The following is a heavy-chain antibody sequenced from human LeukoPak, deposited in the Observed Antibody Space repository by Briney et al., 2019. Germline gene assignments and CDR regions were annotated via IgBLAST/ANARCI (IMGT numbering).Heavy chain of an antibody. CDR3: TCGSGTTDFDY. D-gene: IGHD3-10*01. Sequence: GGSLRLSCAASGFTFSSYSMSWVRQAPGKGLEWVSGISSSGGNTYYADSMKGRFTISRDNSKNTLYLQMNSLKTEDTAVYYCTCGSGTTDFDYWGQGTLVTVSS. CDR2: ISSSGGNT. CDR1: GFTFSSYS. V-gene: IGHV3-23*01. J-gene: IGHJ4*02.